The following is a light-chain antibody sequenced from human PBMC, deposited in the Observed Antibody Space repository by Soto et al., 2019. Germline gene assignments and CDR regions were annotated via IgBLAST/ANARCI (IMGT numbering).Light chain of an antibody. CDR3: QQYNNWPWT. CDR1: QSVSNN. CDR2: VAS. Sequence: EIVMTQSPGTLSVSPGERATLSCRASQSVSNNLAWYQQKPGQAPRLLIYVASTRATGTPARFSGSGSGTEFTLTISSLQSEDFAVYYCQQYNNWPWTFGQGTKVDIK. V-gene: IGKV3-15*01. J-gene: IGKJ1*01.